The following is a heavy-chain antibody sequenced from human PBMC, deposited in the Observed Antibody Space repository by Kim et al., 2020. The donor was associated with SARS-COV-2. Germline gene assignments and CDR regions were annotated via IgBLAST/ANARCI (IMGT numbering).Heavy chain of an antibody. CDR3: ARAGQIFSGWYY. Sequence: NYAQKVQGWVTMTRDTSISTAYMELSRLRSDDTAVYYCARAGQIFSGWYYWGQGTLVTVSS. V-gene: IGHV1-2*04. J-gene: IGHJ4*02. D-gene: IGHD6-19*01.